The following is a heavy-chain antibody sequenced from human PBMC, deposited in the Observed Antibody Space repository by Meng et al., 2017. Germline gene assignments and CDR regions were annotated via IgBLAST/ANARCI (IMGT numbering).Heavy chain of an antibody. Sequence: SETLSLTCTVSGDSISNYYWSWIRQPPGKGLEWIGEINHSGSTNYNPSLKSRVTISVDTSKNQFSLKLSSVTAADTAVYYCAGAYCGGDCYSGRFLDYWGQGTLVTVSS. J-gene: IGHJ4*02. CDR3: AGAYCGGDCYSGRFLDY. CDR1: GDSISNYY. D-gene: IGHD2-21*02. V-gene: IGHV4-34*01. CDR2: INHSGST.